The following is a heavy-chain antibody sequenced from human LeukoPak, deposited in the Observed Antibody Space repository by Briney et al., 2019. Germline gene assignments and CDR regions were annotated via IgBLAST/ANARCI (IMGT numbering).Heavy chain of an antibody. CDR1: GYSINNGYN. V-gene: IGHV4-38-2*01. CDR3: ARTYINFNNYFDS. D-gene: IGHD4-11*01. J-gene: IGHJ5*01. CDR2: ISHIGST. Sequence: PSETLSLTCGVSGYSINNGYNWGWVRQSPGKGLEYIGSISHIGSTYYNPSLESRVPISLDTSKNQFSLELSSVTAADTAVYYCARTYINFNNYFDSWGQGTLVTVSS.